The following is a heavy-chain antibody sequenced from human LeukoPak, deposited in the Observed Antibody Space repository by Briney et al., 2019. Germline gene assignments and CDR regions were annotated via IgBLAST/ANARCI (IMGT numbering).Heavy chain of an antibody. CDR1: GFTFNNPW. V-gene: IGHV3-15*01. CDR2: IKSKTDGGTP. D-gene: IGHD2-15*01. J-gene: IGHJ4*02. CDR3: TTEGGWSFYFDY. Sequence: SGGSLRLSCAASGFTFNNPWMSWVRQAPGKGLEWVGRIKSKTDGGTPDYAAPVKGRFTISRDDSTDTMYLQMNSLKTEDTAVYYCTTEGGWSFYFDYWGQGTLVTVSS.